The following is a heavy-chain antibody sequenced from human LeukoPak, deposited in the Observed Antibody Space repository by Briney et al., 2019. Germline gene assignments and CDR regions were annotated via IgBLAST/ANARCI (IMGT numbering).Heavy chain of an antibody. CDR1: GGSFSGYY. J-gene: IGHJ3*02. CDR2: INHSGST. Sequence: SGTLSLTCAVYGGSFSGYYWSWIRQPPGKGLEWIGEINHSGSTNYNPSLKSRVTISVDTSKNQFSLKLSSVTAADTAVYYCARGMNYGDSNDAFDIWGQGTMVTVSS. D-gene: IGHD4-17*01. CDR3: ARGMNYGDSNDAFDI. V-gene: IGHV4-34*01.